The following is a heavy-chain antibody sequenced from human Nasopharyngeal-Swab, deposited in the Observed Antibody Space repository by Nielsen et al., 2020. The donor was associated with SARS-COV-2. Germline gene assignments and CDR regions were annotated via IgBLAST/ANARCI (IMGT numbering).Heavy chain of an antibody. CDR3: ARAGDSSGYYFYYYYGMDV. J-gene: IGHJ6*02. CDR2: IKQDGSGK. Sequence: WIRQPPGKGLEWVANIKQDGSGKYYVDSVKGRFTISGDNAKNSLYLQMNSLRAEDTAVYYCARAGDSSGYYFYYYYGMDVWGQGTTVTVSS. D-gene: IGHD3-22*01. V-gene: IGHV3-7*01.